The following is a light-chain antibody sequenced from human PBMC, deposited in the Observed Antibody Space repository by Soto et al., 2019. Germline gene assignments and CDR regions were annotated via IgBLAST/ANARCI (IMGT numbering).Light chain of an antibody. V-gene: IGKV3-20*01. CDR1: QSISSSY. CDR3: QQYSSSPLT. Sequence: ELVLTQSPGTLSLSPGERATLSCRASQSISSSYLAWVQQKPGQAPRLLIYGATSRATGIPDRFSGSESGTDFTLTISRLEPEDFAVYYCQQYSSSPLTFGGGTKVESK. CDR2: GAT. J-gene: IGKJ4*01.